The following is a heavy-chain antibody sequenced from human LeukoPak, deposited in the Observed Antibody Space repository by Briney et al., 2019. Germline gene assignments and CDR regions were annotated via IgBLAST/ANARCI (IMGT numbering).Heavy chain of an antibody. D-gene: IGHD3-22*01. Sequence: ASVKVSCKASGYTFTSYYMHWVRQAPGQGLEWMGWIKADSGGTNYAQRFQGRGTMTRDTSISTAYMDLSRLRSDDTAVYHCATSGYPYNAFDIWGQGTMVTVSS. CDR1: GYTFTSYY. J-gene: IGHJ3*02. V-gene: IGHV1-2*02. CDR2: IKADSGGT. CDR3: ATSGYPYNAFDI.